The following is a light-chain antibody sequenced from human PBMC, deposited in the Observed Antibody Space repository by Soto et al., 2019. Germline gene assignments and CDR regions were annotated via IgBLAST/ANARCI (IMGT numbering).Light chain of an antibody. CDR1: QSISSW. CDR2: KAS. Sequence: DIQMTQSPSTLSASVGDRVTTTCRASQSISSWLAWYQQKPGKAPKLLIYKASTLKSGVPSRFSGSGSGTEFTLTISSLQPDDFATYYCQQYNSYSLAFGGGTKVDIK. CDR3: QQYNSYSLA. V-gene: IGKV1-5*03. J-gene: IGKJ4*01.